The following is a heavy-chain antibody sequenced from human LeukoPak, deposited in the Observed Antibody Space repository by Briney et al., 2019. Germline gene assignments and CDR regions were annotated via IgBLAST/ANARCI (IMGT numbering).Heavy chain of an antibody. D-gene: IGHD2-2*01. CDR2: ISRSSSTI. CDR3: GSGEDQLLADY. V-gene: IGHV3-48*03. CDR1: RFTHRRYE. Sequence: GGSLRLSCAASRFTHRRYEMNWVPQSTGKALEGVSYISRSSSTIYYADSVKARFNLPRHNAKNTLSLHENRLRAEDTAVYCCGSGEDQLLADYWGQGTLVTVSS. J-gene: IGHJ4*02.